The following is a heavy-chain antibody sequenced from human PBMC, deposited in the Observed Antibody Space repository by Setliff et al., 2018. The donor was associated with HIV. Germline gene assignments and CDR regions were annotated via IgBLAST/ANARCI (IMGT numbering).Heavy chain of an antibody. Sequence: SETLSLTCTVSGDSIANNDYYWSWIRQPPGKGLEWIGYIYYTGNTHYNPSLQSQLTISIDTSKQQFSLKLSSVTAADTAVYYCARVGLSSGFELDIWGQVTMVTVAS. CDR1: GDSIANNDYY. CDR2: IYYTGNT. V-gene: IGHV4-30-4*08. D-gene: IGHD3-22*01. J-gene: IGHJ3*02. CDR3: ARVGLSSGFELDI.